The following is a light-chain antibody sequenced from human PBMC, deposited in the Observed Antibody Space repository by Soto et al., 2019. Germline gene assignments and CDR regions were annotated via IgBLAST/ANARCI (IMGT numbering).Light chain of an antibody. Sequence: SVLTQPPSVSGAPGQRVTISCTGSSSNIGAGYDVHWYQQLPGTAPKLLIYANNDRPSGVPDRFSGSKSGTSASLAITGLRAEDEADYYCQSYDTSLSSYVFGTGTKLTVL. CDR2: ANN. CDR1: SSNIGAGYD. J-gene: IGLJ1*01. V-gene: IGLV1-40*01. CDR3: QSYDTSLSSYV.